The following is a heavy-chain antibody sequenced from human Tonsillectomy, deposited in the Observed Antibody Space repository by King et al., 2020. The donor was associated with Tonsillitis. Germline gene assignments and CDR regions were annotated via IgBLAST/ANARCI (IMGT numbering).Heavy chain of an antibody. CDR1: GYTFTGYY. CDR3: ARDPAYSYGPSPDWYFDL. Sequence: VQLVESGAEVKRPGASVKVSCKASGYTFTGYYMHWVRQAPGQGLEWMGWINPDSGGTSYAQNFQGRVTLTRDTSISTAYMELSRRRSDDTAVYYCARDPAYSYGPSPDWYFDLGGRGTLVTVPS. D-gene: IGHD5-18*01. J-gene: IGHJ2*01. V-gene: IGHV1-2*02. CDR2: INPDSGGT.